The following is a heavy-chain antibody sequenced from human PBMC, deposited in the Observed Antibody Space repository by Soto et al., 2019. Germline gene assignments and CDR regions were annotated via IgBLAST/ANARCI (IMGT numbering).Heavy chain of an antibody. CDR3: ARDRSGTHYYDSSGSLDY. J-gene: IGHJ4*02. CDR2: ISSSGSTI. Sequence: GGSLRLSCAASGFTFSSYEMNWVRQAPGKGLEWVSYISSSGSTIYYADPVKGRFTISRDNAKNSLYLQMNSLRAEDTAVYYCARDRSGTHYYDSSGSLDYWGQETLVTVSS. D-gene: IGHD3-22*01. CDR1: GFTFSSYE. V-gene: IGHV3-48*03.